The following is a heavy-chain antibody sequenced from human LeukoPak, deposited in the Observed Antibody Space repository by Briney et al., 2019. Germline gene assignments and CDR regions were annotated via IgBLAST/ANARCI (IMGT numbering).Heavy chain of an antibody. D-gene: IGHD3-22*01. CDR1: GFTFSDYY. Sequence: GSLRLSCAASGFTFSDYYMSWIRQAPGKGLEWIGEINHSGSTNYNPSLKSRVTISVDTSKNQFSLKLSSVTAADTAVYYCARGGSGYYSIWTAGRGYYFDYWGQGTLVTVSS. CDR3: ARGGSGYYSIWTAGRGYYFDY. CDR2: INHSGST. V-gene: IGHV4-34*01. J-gene: IGHJ4*02.